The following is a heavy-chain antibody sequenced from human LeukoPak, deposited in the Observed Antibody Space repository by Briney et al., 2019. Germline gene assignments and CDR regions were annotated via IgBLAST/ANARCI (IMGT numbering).Heavy chain of an antibody. Sequence: GGSLRLSCVASGFTFSNYAMSWVRQASGKGLEWVSAVSGGSSNTYYADSVKGRFTISRDNSKNTLYLQMNSLRAEDTAVYYCARRNYGSGSYYEIDYWGQGTLVTVSS. V-gene: IGHV3-23*01. CDR3: ARRNYGSGSYYEIDY. CDR2: VSGGSSNT. J-gene: IGHJ4*02. CDR1: GFTFSNYA. D-gene: IGHD3-10*01.